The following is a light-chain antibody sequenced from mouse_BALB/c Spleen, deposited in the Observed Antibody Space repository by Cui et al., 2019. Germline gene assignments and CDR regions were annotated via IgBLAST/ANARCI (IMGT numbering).Light chain of an antibody. CDR1: SSVSY. CDR3: QQWSSYPRT. J-gene: IGKJ1*01. Sequence: QLVLTQSPEIMSASPVEKVTMTCSASSSVSYMYWYQQKLGSSPRLLIYNTSNLASGVPVRFSGSGSGTSYSLTISRMEAEDAATYYCQQWSSYPRTFGGGTKLEIK. CDR2: NTS. V-gene: IGKV4-55*01.